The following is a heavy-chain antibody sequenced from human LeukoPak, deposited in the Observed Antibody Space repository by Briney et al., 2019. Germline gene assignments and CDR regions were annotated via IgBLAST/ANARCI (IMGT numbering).Heavy chain of an antibody. J-gene: IGHJ4*02. CDR1: GGSFSAYY. D-gene: IGHD2-15*01. CDR2: INHSGST. Sequence: SETLFLTCAVYGGSFSAYYWSWIRQPPGKGLEWIGEINHSGSTNYNPSLKSRVTISVDTSKNQFSLKLSSVTAADTAVYYCASNLGYCSGGSCYAHTRDYWGQGTLVTVSS. CDR3: ASNLGYCSGGSCYAHTRDY. V-gene: IGHV4-34*01.